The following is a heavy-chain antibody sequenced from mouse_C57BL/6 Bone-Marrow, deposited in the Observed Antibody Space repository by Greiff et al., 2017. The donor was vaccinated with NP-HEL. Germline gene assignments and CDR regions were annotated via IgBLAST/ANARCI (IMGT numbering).Heavy chain of an antibody. V-gene: IGHV1-80*01. D-gene: IGHD2-2*01. CDR3: ARRVYYGYDGYYFDY. CDR2: IYPGDGDT. J-gene: IGHJ2*01. Sequence: QVQLQQSGAELVKPGASVKISCKASGYAFSSYWMNWVKQRPGTGLEWIGQIYPGDGDTNYNGKFKGKATLTADKSSSTAYMQLSSLTSEDSAVYFCARRVYYGYDGYYFDYWGQGTTLTVSS. CDR1: GYAFSSYW.